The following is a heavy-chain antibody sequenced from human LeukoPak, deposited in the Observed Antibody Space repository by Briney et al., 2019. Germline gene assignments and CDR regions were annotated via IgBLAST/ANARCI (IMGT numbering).Heavy chain of an antibody. Sequence: GGSLRLSCAASGFTFSSYGMHWVRQAPGKGLEWVAVISYDGSNKYYADSVKGRFTVSRDNSKNTLYLQMNSLRAEDTAVYYCAKIIGYSSLGVDYWGQGTLVTVSS. CDR2: ISYDGSNK. D-gene: IGHD6-19*01. CDR3: AKIIGYSSLGVDY. J-gene: IGHJ4*02. CDR1: GFTFSSYG. V-gene: IGHV3-30*18.